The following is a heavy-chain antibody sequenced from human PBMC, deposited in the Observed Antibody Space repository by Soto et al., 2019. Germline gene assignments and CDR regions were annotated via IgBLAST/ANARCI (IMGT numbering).Heavy chain of an antibody. Sequence: ASVKVSCKVSGYTLTELSMHWVRQAPGKGLEWMGGFDAVDGTANYAQKFQGRVTITVDESTSTAYMELTSLRSEDTAVYYCANNYDSSGYYYLDYWGQGTXVTVSS. V-gene: IGHV1-24*01. CDR3: ANNYDSSGYYYLDY. CDR1: GYTLTELS. CDR2: FDAVDGTA. D-gene: IGHD3-22*01. J-gene: IGHJ4*02.